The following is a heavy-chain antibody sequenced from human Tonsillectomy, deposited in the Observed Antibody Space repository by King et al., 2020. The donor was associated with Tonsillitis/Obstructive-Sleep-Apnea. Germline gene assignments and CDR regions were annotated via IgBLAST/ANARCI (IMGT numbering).Heavy chain of an antibody. CDR1: GFTFDDYA. Sequence: EVQLVESGGGLVQPGRSLRLSCAASGFTFDDYAMHWVRQAPGKGLEWVSGISWNSDTEAYADSVKGRFTISRDNAMSSLYLQMNSLRPEDTAFYYCAKALVSTSSYYYYMDVWGKGTTVTVSS. D-gene: IGHD2-2*01. J-gene: IGHJ6*03. CDR3: AKALVSTSSYYYYMDV. V-gene: IGHV3-9*01. CDR2: ISWNSDTE.